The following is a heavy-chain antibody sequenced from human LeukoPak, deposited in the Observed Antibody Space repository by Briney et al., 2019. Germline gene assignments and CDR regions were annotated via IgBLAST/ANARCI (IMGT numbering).Heavy chain of an antibody. CDR3: AGDTGNDAFDL. J-gene: IGHJ3*01. V-gene: IGHV4-59*01. Sequence: SETLSLTCTVSGGSISRNYWSWIRKPPGKGLQWIGYIYYTGSINYNPSLKSRVTISVDTSKNQFSLRLSSVTAADTAVYYCAGDTGNDAFDLWGQGTMVTVSS. CDR1: GGSISRNY. CDR2: IYYTGSI. D-gene: IGHD1-14*01.